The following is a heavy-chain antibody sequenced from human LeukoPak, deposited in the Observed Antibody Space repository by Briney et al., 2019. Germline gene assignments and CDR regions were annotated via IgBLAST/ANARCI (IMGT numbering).Heavy chain of an antibody. CDR1: GFTFSSYW. D-gene: IGHD6-13*01. CDR2: INSDGSST. J-gene: IGHJ4*02. CDR3: AILAAAGTADY. V-gene: IGHV3-74*01. Sequence: GGSLRLSCAASGFTFSSYWMHWVRQTPGKGLVWVSRINSDGSSTSYADSVRGRFTISRDNAKNTLSLQMNSLRAEDTAFYYCAILAAAGTADYWGQGTLVTVSS.